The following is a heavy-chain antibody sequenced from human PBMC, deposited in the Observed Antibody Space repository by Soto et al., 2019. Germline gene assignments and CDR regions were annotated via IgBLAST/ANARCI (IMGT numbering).Heavy chain of an antibody. Sequence: PSETLSLTCAVFGGSFRGYFWSWVRQPPGRGLDWIGEIDHSGSTNYNPSLKSRVTISVDTSKNQFSLKLSSVTAADTAVYYCARGRHFYGIDYWGQGALVTVS. CDR3: ARGRHFYGIDY. CDR2: IDHSGST. J-gene: IGHJ4*02. CDR1: GGSFRGYF. D-gene: IGHD3-10*01. V-gene: IGHV4-34*01.